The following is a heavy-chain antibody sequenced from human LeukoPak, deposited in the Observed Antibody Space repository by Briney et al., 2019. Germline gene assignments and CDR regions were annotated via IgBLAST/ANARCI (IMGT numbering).Heavy chain of an antibody. Sequence: SETLSLTCTVSGGSISSYYWSWIRQPPGKGLEWIGYIYYSGSTNYNPSLKSRVTISVDTSKNQFSLKLSSVTAADTAVYYCARGTITIFGVVIYGDWGQGTLVTVSS. CDR3: ARGTITIFGVVIYGD. CDR1: GGSISSYY. D-gene: IGHD3-3*01. J-gene: IGHJ4*02. CDR2: IYYSGST. V-gene: IGHV4-59*01.